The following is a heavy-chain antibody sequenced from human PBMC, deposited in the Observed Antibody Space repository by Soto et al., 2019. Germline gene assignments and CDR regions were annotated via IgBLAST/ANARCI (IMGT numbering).Heavy chain of an antibody. CDR2: IRVGGER. CDR1: DFALSSYA. J-gene: IGHJ4*02. V-gene: IGHV3-23*01. CDR3: ARNYYFAY. Sequence: EIQLLESGGGLVQPGGSLRLSCAASDFALSSYAMSWVRQAPGKGLEWVSSIRVGGERYYADSVRGRFSISRDNSRNTLYLQMNSLRAEDTAIYYCARNYYFAYWGQGTLVTVSS.